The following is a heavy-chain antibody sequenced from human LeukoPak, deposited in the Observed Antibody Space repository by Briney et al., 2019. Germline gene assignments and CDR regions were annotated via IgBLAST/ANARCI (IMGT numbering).Heavy chain of an antibody. CDR2: MNPNSGNT. CDR1: GYTFTTYD. J-gene: IGHJ1*01. Sequence: ASVKVSCKASGYTFTTYDINWVRQATGHGLEWMGWMNPNSGNTGYAPKFQGRVTMTRNTSISTAYMELSSLRSEDTAVYYCARGPRDGSGSSYFQHWGQGTLVTVSS. CDR3: ARGPRDGSGSSYFQH. D-gene: IGHD3-10*01. V-gene: IGHV1-8*01.